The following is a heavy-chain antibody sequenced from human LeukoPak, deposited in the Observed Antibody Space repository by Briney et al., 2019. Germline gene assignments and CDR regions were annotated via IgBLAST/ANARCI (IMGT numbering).Heavy chain of an antibody. CDR1: GFAFGSYA. J-gene: IGHJ3*02. CDR2: ISGSGGST. CDR3: AKAKYSSSWYGAFDI. D-gene: IGHD6-13*01. V-gene: IGHV3-23*01. Sequence: PGGSLRLSCAASGFAFGSYAMSWVRQAPGKGLEWVSAISGSGGSTYYADSVKGRFTISRDNSKNTLYLQMNSLRAEDTAVYYCAKAKYSSSWYGAFDIWGQGTMVTVSS.